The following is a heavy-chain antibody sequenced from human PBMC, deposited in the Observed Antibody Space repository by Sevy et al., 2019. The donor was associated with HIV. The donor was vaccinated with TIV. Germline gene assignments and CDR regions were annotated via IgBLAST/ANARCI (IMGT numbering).Heavy chain of an antibody. D-gene: IGHD2-2*01. Sequence: GGSLRLSCAASGFTFSNYAMSWVRQAPGKGLEWVSTFSFGCGKINYTDSVKGRFTISRVNSKNTLYRQMNSLRAEDTALYYCAREGCSKPHDYWGQGTLVTVSS. J-gene: IGHJ4*02. CDR2: FSFGCGKI. V-gene: IGHV3-23*01. CDR1: GFTFSNYA. CDR3: AREGCSKPHDY.